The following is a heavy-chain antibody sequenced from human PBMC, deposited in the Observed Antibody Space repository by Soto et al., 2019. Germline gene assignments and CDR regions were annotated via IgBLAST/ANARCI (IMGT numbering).Heavy chain of an antibody. V-gene: IGHV1-18*03. J-gene: IGHJ4*02. CDR3: AREAGWQRMVPYD. D-gene: IGHD6-25*01. Sequence: QVQLVQSGTEVKKPGASVNVSCKAFGYTFTRYGFSWVRQVPGQGLEWLGGISAFNGDTQYAQTMKGRLTVTTDASTTTVHMELRSLTPADMAVYYCAREAGWQRMVPYDWGQGTLVTVS. CDR1: GYTFTRYG. CDR2: ISAFNGDT.